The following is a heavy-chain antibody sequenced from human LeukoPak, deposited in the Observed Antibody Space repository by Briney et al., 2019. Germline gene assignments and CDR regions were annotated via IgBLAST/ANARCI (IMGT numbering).Heavy chain of an antibody. CDR2: ISSSSSTI. CDR3: ARDRATSGKYAYYFDY. J-gene: IGHJ4*02. V-gene: IGHV3-48*01. D-gene: IGHD1-26*01. Sequence: GGSLRLSCAASGFTFSSYSMNWVRQATGKGLESVSYISSSSSTIYYADSVKGRFSISRENAKDSLYLQMNSLSAEDTAVYYCARDRATSGKYAYYFDYWGQGTLVTVSS. CDR1: GFTFSSYS.